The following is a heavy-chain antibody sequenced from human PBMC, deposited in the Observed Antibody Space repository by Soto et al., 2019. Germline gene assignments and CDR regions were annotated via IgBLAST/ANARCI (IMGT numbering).Heavy chain of an antibody. J-gene: IGHJ4*02. V-gene: IGHV4-39*01. D-gene: IGHD4-17*01. Sequence: SETLSLTXTVPGGSVTNSSYYWGWIRQSPGKGLEWIGSVYYRGRSYSKSSVKSRVTISVDTSKNRFSLSLNSVTASDTAVYFCVSQRTTVPTQAYFDYWGPGALVTVSS. CDR1: GGSVTNSSYY. CDR2: VYYRGRS. CDR3: VSQRTTVPTQAYFDY.